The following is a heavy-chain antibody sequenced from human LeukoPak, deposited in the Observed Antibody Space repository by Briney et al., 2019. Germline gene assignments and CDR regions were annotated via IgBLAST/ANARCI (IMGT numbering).Heavy chain of an antibody. CDR1: GYTFTGCF. V-gene: IGHV1-2*02. CDR3: ARSAYNYGCVYFDH. Sequence: GASVKVSCKASGYTFTGCFIHYVRQAPGQGLEWMGWIDPNSDNIRYSETFKDRVTMTRDTSTNTAYMELSWLRSDDTAVYYCARSAYNYGCVYFDHWGQGTLVIVSS. J-gene: IGHJ4*02. CDR2: IDPNSDNI. D-gene: IGHD5-18*01.